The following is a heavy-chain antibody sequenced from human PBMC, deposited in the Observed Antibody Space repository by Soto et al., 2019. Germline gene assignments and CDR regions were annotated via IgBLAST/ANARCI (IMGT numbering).Heavy chain of an antibody. V-gene: IGHV3-30-3*01. Sequence: GGSLRLSCAASGFTFSSYAMHWVRQAPGKGLEWVEVISYDGSNKYYADTVKGQFTISRDNSKNTMYLQINRIRAKDKNEYNCARDRDGYNSPYFDYWGQGTLVTVSS. CDR1: GFTFSSYA. CDR3: ARDRDGYNSPYFDY. CDR2: ISYDGSNK. D-gene: IGHD5-12*01. J-gene: IGHJ4*02.